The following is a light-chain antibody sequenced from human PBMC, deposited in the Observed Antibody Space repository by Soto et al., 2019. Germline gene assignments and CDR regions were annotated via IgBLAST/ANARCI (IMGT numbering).Light chain of an antibody. CDR3: KQYGRSPLT. V-gene: IGKV3-20*01. CDR2: DAS. CDR1: QTVSSSY. Sequence: EIVLTQSPGTLSLSPGERATLSCRASQTVSSSYLAWYQQNPGQAPRLLIYDASSRATGIPDRFSGSGSGTDFTLTISSLEPEDFAFYYCKQYGRSPLTFGGGTKV. J-gene: IGKJ4*01.